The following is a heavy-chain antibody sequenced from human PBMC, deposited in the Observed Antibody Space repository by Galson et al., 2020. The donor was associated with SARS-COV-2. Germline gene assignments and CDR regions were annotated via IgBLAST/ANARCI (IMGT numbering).Heavy chain of an antibody. J-gene: IGHJ3*01. V-gene: IGHV3-15*01. CDR1: AFSVTHAW. CDR3: VTGRDPYPDTFDV. CDR2: IKGKADGGTT. Sequence: GGSLRLSCEASAFSVTHAWMSRVRQAPGKGLEWVARIKGKADGGTTHYATAVKGRFTISRDYSKKTMYLEMNSLTSEDTGLYYCVTGRDPYPDTFDVWGQGTTVTVSS.